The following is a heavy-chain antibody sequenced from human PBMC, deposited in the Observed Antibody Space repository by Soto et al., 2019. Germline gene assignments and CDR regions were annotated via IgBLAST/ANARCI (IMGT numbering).Heavy chain of an antibody. CDR2: ILPVLGIT. Sequence: QVHLVQSGAEVKKPGSSVKVSCKASGGTFSTFTITWLRQAPGQGLEWMGRILPVLGITNYAQKFQGRVTITADKSTSTAYMELSSLRSEDTAVFYCAIPNNPTIGPGRDFFDYWGQGTLVTVSP. J-gene: IGHJ4*02. V-gene: IGHV1-69*02. CDR3: AIPNNPTIGPGRDFFDY. CDR1: GGTFSTFT. D-gene: IGHD1-26*01.